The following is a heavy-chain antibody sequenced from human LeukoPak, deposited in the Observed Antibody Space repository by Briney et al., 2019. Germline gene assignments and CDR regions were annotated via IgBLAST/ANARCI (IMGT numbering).Heavy chain of an antibody. D-gene: IGHD6-13*01. J-gene: IGHJ4*02. V-gene: IGHV4-34*01. CDR1: GGSFSGYY. Sequence: SETLSLTCAGYGGSFSGYYRSWIRQPPGKGLEWIGEINHSGSTNYNPSLKSRVTISVDTSKNQFSLKLSSVTAADTAVYYCARSLAAAGTIDYWGQGTLVTVSS. CDR3: ARSLAAAGTIDY. CDR2: INHSGST.